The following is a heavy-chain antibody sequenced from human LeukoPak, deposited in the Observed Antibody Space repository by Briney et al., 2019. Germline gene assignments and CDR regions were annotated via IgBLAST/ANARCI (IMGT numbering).Heavy chain of an antibody. D-gene: IGHD2-2*02. CDR3: ARAPGYCSSTSCYRGYYYYYGMDV. V-gene: IGHV3-33*01. CDR1: GFTFSSYG. Sequence: GGSLRLPCAASGFTFSSYGMHWVRQAPGKGLEWVAVIWYDGSNKYYADSVKGRFTISRDNSKNTLYLQMNSLRAEDTAVYYCARAPGYCSSTSCYRGYYYYYGMDVWGKGTTVTVSS. CDR2: IWYDGSNK. J-gene: IGHJ6*04.